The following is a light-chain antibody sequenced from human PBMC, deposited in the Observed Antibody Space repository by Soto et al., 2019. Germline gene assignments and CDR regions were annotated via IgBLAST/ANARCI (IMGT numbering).Light chain of an antibody. CDR2: DVS. CDR1: SIDVGGYNY. J-gene: IGLJ1*01. V-gene: IGLV2-14*03. CDR3: SSYTSSSTRV. Sequence: QSLLTQPASVSGSPGQSITISCTGTSIDVGGYNYVSWYQQHPGKAPKLMIYDVSNRPSGVSNRFSGSKSGNTASLTISGLQTEDEADYYCSSYTSSSTRVFGTGTKVTGL.